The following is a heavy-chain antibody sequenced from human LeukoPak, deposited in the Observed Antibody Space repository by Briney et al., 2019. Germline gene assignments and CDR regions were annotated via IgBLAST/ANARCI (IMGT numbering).Heavy chain of an antibody. CDR3: AKDQSPSYYYDSSGYYYVLIGAFDI. V-gene: IGHV3-7*03. D-gene: IGHD3-22*01. Sequence: GGSLRLSCAASKFTFNSYWMTWVRQAPGKGLEWVANIKQDGSDKYYVDSVKGRFTISRDNAKNSLYLQMNSLRAEDTAVYYCAKDQSPSYYYDSSGYYYVLIGAFDIWGQGTMVTVSS. CDR1: KFTFNSYW. CDR2: IKQDGSDK. J-gene: IGHJ3*02.